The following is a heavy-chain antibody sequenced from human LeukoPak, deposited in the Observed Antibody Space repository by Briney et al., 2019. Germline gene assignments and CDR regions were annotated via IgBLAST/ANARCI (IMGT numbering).Heavy chain of an antibody. D-gene: IGHD3-3*01. CDR3: ARGFKVLRFLEWYPFDY. J-gene: IGHJ4*02. Sequence: GGSLRLSCAASGFTFNRHTMNWVRQAPGKGLEWVSSISSSSSYIYYADSVKGRFTISRDNAKNSLYLQMNSLRAEDTAVYYCARGFKVLRFLEWYPFDYWSQGTLVTVSS. V-gene: IGHV3-21*01. CDR2: ISSSSSYI. CDR1: GFTFNRHT.